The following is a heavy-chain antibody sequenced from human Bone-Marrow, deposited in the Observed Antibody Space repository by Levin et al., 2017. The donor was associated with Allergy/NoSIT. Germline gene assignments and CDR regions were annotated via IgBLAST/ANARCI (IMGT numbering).Heavy chain of an antibody. D-gene: IGHD3-3*01. Sequence: SQTLSLPCTVSGGSINSNYWSWIRQPPGKGLEWIGYISYRGTTNYSPSLKSRISISVDTSKNQFSLRLTSVTAADTAVYYCARGGMGYYASGTSQGSFDIWGQGTAVTVSS. CDR2: ISYRGTT. CDR1: GGSINSNY. V-gene: IGHV4-59*01. CDR3: ARGGMGYYASGTSQGSFDI. J-gene: IGHJ3*02.